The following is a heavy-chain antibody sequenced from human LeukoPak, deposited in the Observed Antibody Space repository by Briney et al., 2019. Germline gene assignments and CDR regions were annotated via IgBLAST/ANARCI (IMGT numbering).Heavy chain of an antibody. J-gene: IGHJ4*02. CDR3: ARIDSRGDLSFDF. V-gene: IGHV3-48*01. CDR1: VVTFNVYN. D-gene: IGHD3-22*01. Sequence: GSLRLSCAASVVTFNVYNINCVRHAPGKGLECRSYISVSMSTVHYADSVRGRFTVSTDNAKNSLYLQIDMLRAEDTALYYCARIDSRGDLSFDFWGQGTLVTVAS. CDR2: ISVSMSTV.